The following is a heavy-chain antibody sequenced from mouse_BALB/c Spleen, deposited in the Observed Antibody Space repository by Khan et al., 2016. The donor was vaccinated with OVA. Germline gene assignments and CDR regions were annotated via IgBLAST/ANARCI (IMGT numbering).Heavy chain of an antibody. V-gene: IGHV2-9*02. CDR3: ARDGYYFDY. D-gene: IGHD2-2*01. J-gene: IGHJ2*01. CDR1: GFSLTSFG. Sequence: VELVESGPGLVAPSQSLSITCTVSGFSLTSFGVYWVRQPPGKGLEWLGIIWADGSTNYNSALMSRLSISKDNSKSQVFLKMNSLQTDDTAMYYCARDGYYFDYWGQGTTLTVSS. CDR2: IWADGST.